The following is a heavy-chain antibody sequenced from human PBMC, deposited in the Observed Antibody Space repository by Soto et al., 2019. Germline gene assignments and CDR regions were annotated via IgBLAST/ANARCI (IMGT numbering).Heavy chain of an antibody. Sequence: QVQLVESGGGVVQSGRSLRLSCAASGFTFSSYGRHWVRQAPGKGLEWVAVILYDGSYKYYADSVKGRFTISRDNSKNTLYLQMNSLRAEDTAVYYCAKDSYNSGVDYWGQGTLVTVSS. CDR3: AKDSYNSGVDY. V-gene: IGHV3-30*18. D-gene: IGHD6-19*01. CDR1: GFTFSSYG. J-gene: IGHJ4*02. CDR2: ILYDGSYK.